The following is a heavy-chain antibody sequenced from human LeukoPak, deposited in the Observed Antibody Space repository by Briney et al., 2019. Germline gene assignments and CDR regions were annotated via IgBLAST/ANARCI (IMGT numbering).Heavy chain of an antibody. CDR3: ARDTGQLWPHYYMDV. V-gene: IGHV3-74*01. CDR1: GFSFSSFW. D-gene: IGHD5-18*01. Sequence: GGSLRLSCAASGFSFSSFWMHWVRQVPGKGLVWVSGINSDGTTTGYADSVKGRFTISRDNAKNSLYLQMNSLRAEDTAVYYCARDTGQLWPHYYMDVWGKGTTVTVSS. CDR2: INSDGTTT. J-gene: IGHJ6*03.